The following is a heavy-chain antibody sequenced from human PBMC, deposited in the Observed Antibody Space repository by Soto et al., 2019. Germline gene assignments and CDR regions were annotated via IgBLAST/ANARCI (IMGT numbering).Heavy chain of an antibody. D-gene: IGHD1-1*01. V-gene: IGHV3-23*01. CDR1: GFTFSSYA. Sequence: PGGSLILSCAASGFTFSSYAMSWVRQAPGKGLEWVSAISGSGGSTYYADSVKGRFTISRDNSKNTLYLQMNSLRAEDTAVYYCAKVDARANWYGWSLFDYWGQGTLVTVSS. CDR3: AKVDARANWYGWSLFDY. CDR2: ISGSGGST. J-gene: IGHJ4*02.